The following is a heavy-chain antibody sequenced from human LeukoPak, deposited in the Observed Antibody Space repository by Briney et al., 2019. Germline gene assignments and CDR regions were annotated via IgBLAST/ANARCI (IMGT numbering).Heavy chain of an antibody. Sequence: GGPLRLSCAASGFTVSSNYMSWVRQAPGKGLEWVSVIYSGGSTYYADSVKGRFTISRHNSKNTLYLQMNSLRAEDTAVYYCARGMRYYGSGSPGAFDIWGQGTMVTVSS. J-gene: IGHJ3*02. CDR1: GFTVSSNY. V-gene: IGHV3-53*04. CDR3: ARGMRYYGSGSPGAFDI. CDR2: IYSGGST. D-gene: IGHD3-10*01.